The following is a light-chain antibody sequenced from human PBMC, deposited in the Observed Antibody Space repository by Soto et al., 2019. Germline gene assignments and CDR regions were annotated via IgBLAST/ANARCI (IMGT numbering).Light chain of an antibody. CDR1: QSLSQW. CDR3: QQYQSYPWT. J-gene: IGKJ1*01. Sequence: IQLTQSPSTVSASLGDRVTITCRASQSLSQWLAWYQQKPGKAPKVLMYKASTLQTGVPSRFSGSESGTEFTLTISGLQPDDFATYYCQQYQSYPWTFGQGTRVDIK. V-gene: IGKV1-5*03. CDR2: KAS.